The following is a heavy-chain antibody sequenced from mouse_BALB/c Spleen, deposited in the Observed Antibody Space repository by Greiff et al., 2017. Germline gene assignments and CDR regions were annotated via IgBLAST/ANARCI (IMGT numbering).Heavy chain of an antibody. Sequence: VKVVESGPQLVRPGASVKISCKASGYSFTSYWMHWVKQRPGQGLEWIGMIDPSDSETRLNQKFKDKATLTVDKSSSTAYMQLSSPTSEDSAVYYCARGNGSSSYFDYWGQGTTLTVSS. D-gene: IGHD1-1*01. CDR1: GYSFTSYW. CDR2: IDPSDSET. V-gene: IGHV1S126*01. J-gene: IGHJ2*01. CDR3: ARGNGSSSYFDY.